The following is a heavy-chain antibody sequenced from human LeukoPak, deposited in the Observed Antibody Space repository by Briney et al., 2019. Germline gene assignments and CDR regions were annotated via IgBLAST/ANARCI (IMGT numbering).Heavy chain of an antibody. D-gene: IGHD3-22*01. CDR3: ARGGYYYDSSGYLTFDY. Sequence: GASVKVSCKASGGTFSSYAIRWVRQAPGQGLEWMGGIIPIFGTANYAQKFQGRVMITTDESTSTAYMELSSLRSEDTAVYYCARGGYYYDSSGYLTFDYWGQGTLVTVSS. CDR2: IIPIFGTA. J-gene: IGHJ4*02. V-gene: IGHV1-69*05. CDR1: GGTFSSYA.